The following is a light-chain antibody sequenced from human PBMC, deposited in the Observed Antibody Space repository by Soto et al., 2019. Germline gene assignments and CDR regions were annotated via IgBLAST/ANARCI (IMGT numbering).Light chain of an antibody. Sequence: DIQMTQSPSTLSASVGERATISCRSSESISTWLAWYQQKPGKAPNLLIYKASSLESGVPSRFSGSGSGTDFTLTISRLEPEDFAVYYCQQYGSSSSSGQGTKVDI. V-gene: IGKV1-5*03. J-gene: IGKJ1*01. CDR2: KAS. CDR3: QQYGSSSS. CDR1: ESISTW.